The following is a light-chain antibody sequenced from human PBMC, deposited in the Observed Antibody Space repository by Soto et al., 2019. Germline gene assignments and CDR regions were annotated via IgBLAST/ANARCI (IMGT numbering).Light chain of an antibody. CDR2: GAS. CDR1: QSVSSSY. V-gene: IGKV3-20*01. J-gene: IGKJ3*01. Sequence: ETVLTQSPGTLSLSPGERATLSCRASQSVSSSYLGWYQQKPGQAPRLLIYGASSRATGIPDRFSGSGSGTDFTLTISRLEPEDFAVYYCQQYGSSPCTFGPGTKVDIK. CDR3: QQYGSSPCT.